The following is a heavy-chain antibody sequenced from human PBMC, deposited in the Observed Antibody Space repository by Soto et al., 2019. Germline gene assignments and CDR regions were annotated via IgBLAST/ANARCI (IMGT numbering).Heavy chain of an antibody. CDR3: ARRGSIFPHYCYGMDL. CDR1: GFTFSASV. D-gene: IGHD6-13*01. J-gene: IGHJ6*04. CDR2: ISNSGANT. Sequence: EVQLLENGGGLVQPGGSLRLSCAASGFTFSASVMSWVRQAPGKGLEWVSSISNSGANTYYADPVKGRFTISRDNSNNTLSLQMNSLRAEDTALYYCARRGSIFPHYCYGMDLWGKGTRVTVSS. V-gene: IGHV3-23*01.